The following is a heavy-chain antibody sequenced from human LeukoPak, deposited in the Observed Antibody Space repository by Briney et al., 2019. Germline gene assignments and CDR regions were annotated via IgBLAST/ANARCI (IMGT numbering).Heavy chain of an antibody. CDR2: INAGNGNT. CDR1: GYTFTSYA. CDR3: ARDYDSSGYYYGMDV. V-gene: IGHV1-3*01. J-gene: IGHJ6*02. Sequence: GASVKVSCKASGYTFTSYAMHWVRQAPGQRLEWMGWINAGNGNTKYSQKFQGRVTITRDTSASTAYMELSSLRSEDTAVYYCARDYDSSGYYYGMDVWGQGTTVTVSS. D-gene: IGHD3-22*01.